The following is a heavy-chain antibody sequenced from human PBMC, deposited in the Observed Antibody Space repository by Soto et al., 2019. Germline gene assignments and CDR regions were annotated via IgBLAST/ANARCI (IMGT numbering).Heavy chain of an antibody. V-gene: IGHV3-23*01. CDR2: VTGRSRST. CDR3: TKHLPSKKNQRRWADAFHI. Sequence: EVRLLESGGGLVQPGGSLRLSCVASGLTFSNYAMSWVRQAPGKGLEWVSVVTGRSRSTYYADSVEGRFIISRDNSRNTLFLQMNSLGAEDTAVYYCTKHLPSKKNQRRWADAFHIWGQGTILTVSS. J-gene: IGHJ3*02. D-gene: IGHD2-2*01. CDR1: GLTFSNYA.